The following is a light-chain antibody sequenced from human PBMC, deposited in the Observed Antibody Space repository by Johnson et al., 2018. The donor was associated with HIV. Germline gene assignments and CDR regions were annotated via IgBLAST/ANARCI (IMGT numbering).Light chain of an antibody. CDR2: DNN. CDR3: ETWESSLSAGYV. CDR1: SSNIGNNY. J-gene: IGLJ1*01. Sequence: QSVLTQPPSVSAAPGQKVTISCSGSSSNIGNNYVSWYQQVPGTAPKLLIYDNNKRPSGIPDLFSGSKSATSATLAITGLQPGDEADYYCETWESSLSAGYVFGTGTKVTVL. V-gene: IGLV1-51*01.